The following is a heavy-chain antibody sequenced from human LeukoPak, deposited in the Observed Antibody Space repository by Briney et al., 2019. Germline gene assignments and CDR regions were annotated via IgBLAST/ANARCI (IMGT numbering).Heavy chain of an antibody. V-gene: IGHV4-59*01. D-gene: IGHD3-22*01. Sequence: PSETLSLTCTVSGGSISTYYWNWIRQPPGKGLEWIGYIYYSGTTNYNPSLKSRVSMSVDTSKNQFSLKLSSVTAADTAVYYCARDRYYYDSSGYYTDFDYWGQGTLVTVSS. CDR1: GGSISTYY. CDR2: IYYSGTT. CDR3: ARDRYYYDSSGYYTDFDY. J-gene: IGHJ4*02.